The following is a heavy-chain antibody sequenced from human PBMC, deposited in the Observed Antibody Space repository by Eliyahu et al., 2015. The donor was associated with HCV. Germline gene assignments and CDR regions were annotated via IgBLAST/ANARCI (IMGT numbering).Heavy chain of an antibody. CDR3: TRGSDS. Sequence: EVQLVESGGGLVQPGGSXRLSCAASGFTFSNYWMYWVRQAPGKGLVWVSRINYDGSTTGYADSVKGRFTVSRDNAKNTLDLQMNSLRTEDTAVYYCTRGSDSWGQETLVTVSS. CDR2: INYDGSTT. V-gene: IGHV3-74*01. CDR1: GFTFSNYW. J-gene: IGHJ4*02.